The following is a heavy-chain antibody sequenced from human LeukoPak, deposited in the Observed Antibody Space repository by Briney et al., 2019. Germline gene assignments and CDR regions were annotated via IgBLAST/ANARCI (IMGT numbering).Heavy chain of an antibody. V-gene: IGHV3-23*01. CDR1: GFTFSSYA. J-gene: IGHJ4*02. CDR2: ISSSSSYI. CDR3: AKGFFAPFDY. Sequence: GGSLRLSCAASGFTFSSYAMSWVRQAPGRGLEWVSSISSSSSYIYYADSVKGRFTISRDNSKNTLYLQMNSLRAEDTAVYYCAKGFFAPFDYWGQGTLVTVSS.